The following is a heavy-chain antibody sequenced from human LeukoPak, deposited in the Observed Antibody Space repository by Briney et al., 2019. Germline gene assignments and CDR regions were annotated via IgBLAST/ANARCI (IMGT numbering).Heavy chain of an antibody. D-gene: IGHD3-3*01. CDR3: ARHVTRPYYDFWSGPYYYYMDV. Sequence: SETLSLTCTVSGGSISSSSYYWGWIRQPPGKGLEWIGSIYYSGSTYYNPSLKSRVTISVDTSKNQFSLKLSSVTAADTAVYYCARHVTRPYYDFWSGPYYYYMDVWGKGTTVTVSS. J-gene: IGHJ6*03. V-gene: IGHV4-39*01. CDR2: IYYSGST. CDR1: GGSISSSSYY.